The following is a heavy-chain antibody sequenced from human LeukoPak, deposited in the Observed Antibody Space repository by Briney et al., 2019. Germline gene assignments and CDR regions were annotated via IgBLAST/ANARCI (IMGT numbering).Heavy chain of an antibody. Sequence: GGSLRLSCAASGFTFRNNWMNWIRQTPGKGLEWVANIRPDASDTGYVDSVKGRFTISRDNAKNLLYLQMNSLRVDDTAVYYCTSISLGANEDYWGQGTRVTVSS. D-gene: IGHD1-26*01. CDR1: GFTFRNNW. J-gene: IGHJ4*02. CDR3: TSISLGANEDY. CDR2: IRPDASDT. V-gene: IGHV3-7*03.